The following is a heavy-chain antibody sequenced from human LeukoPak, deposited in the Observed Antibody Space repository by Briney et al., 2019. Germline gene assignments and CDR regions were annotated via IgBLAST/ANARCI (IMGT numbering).Heavy chain of an antibody. CDR3: ARIPSSWYYFDY. CDR1: GDSISPYY. V-gene: IGHV4-4*07. CDR2: IYTSGST. Sequence: SEILSLTCTVSGDSISPYYWSWIRQPAGKGLEWIGRIYTSGSTNYNPSLKSRVTISVDTSKNQFSLNLSSVTAADTAVYYCARIPSSWYYFDYWGQGTLVTVSS. J-gene: IGHJ4*02.